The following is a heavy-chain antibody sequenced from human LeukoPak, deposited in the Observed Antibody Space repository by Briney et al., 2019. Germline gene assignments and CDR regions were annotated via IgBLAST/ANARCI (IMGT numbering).Heavy chain of an antibody. CDR3: ARGSVYGSGSPDYYYGMDV. Sequence: ASVKVSCKASGYTFTSYAMHWVRQAPGQRLEWMGWINAGNGNTKYSQKFQGRVTITRDTSTSTAYMELRSLRSDDTAVYYCARGSVYGSGSPDYYYGMDVWGQGTTVTVFS. J-gene: IGHJ6*02. V-gene: IGHV1-3*01. D-gene: IGHD3-10*01. CDR1: GYTFTSYA. CDR2: INAGNGNT.